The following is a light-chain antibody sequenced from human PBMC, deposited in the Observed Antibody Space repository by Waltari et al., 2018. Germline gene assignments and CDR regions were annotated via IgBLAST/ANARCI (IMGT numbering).Light chain of an antibody. CDR1: QSVSSN. CDR2: GAS. V-gene: IGKV3-15*01. CDR3: QQYNNWPPA. Sequence: ETVMTQSPATLSVSPGESATLSCRASQSVSSNLAWYQQKPGQAPRLLIYGASTRATGIPARFSGSGSGTEFTLTISSLQSEDFAVYYCQQYNNWPPAFGQGTKVEIK. J-gene: IGKJ1*01.